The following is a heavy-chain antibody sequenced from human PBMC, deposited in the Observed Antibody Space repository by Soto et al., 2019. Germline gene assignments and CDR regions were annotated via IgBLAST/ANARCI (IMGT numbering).Heavy chain of an antibody. CDR3: AKEDCTNGVCFFYYYYYGMDV. J-gene: IGHJ6*02. Sequence: PGGSLRLSCAASGFTFSSYGMHWVRQAPGKGLEWVAVISYDGSNKYYADSVKGRFTISRDNSKNTLYLQMNSLRAEDTAVYYCAKEDCTNGVCFFYYYYYGMDVWGQGTTVTVSS. CDR2: ISYDGSNK. CDR1: GFTFSSYG. D-gene: IGHD2-8*01. V-gene: IGHV3-30*18.